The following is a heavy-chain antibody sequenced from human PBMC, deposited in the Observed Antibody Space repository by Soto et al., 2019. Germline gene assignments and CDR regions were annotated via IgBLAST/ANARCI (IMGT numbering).Heavy chain of an antibody. Sequence: PGGSLRLSCAASGFTFSSYAMSWVRQAPGKGLEWVSAISGSGGSTYYADSVKGRFTISRDNSKNTLYLQMNSLRAEDTAVYYCAKGGLYSSALYYFDYWGQGTLVTVSS. J-gene: IGHJ4*02. CDR3: AKGGLYSSALYYFDY. CDR2: ISGSGGST. CDR1: GFTFSSYA. V-gene: IGHV3-23*01. D-gene: IGHD6-19*01.